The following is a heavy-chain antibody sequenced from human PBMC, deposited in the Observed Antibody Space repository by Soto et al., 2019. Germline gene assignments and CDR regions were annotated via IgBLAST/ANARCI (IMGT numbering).Heavy chain of an antibody. CDR2: IRSKAYGGTT. V-gene: IGHV3-49*04. CDR3: TRDRKWEFDY. CDR1: GLTFGDYA. Sequence: GGSLRLSCTASGLTFGDYAMSGVRQAPGKGRGWVGFIRSKAYGGTTECAASVKGRFTISRDDSKSIAYLQMNSLKTEDSAVYYCTRDRKWEFDYWGQGTMVTVSS. D-gene: IGHD1-26*01. J-gene: IGHJ4*02.